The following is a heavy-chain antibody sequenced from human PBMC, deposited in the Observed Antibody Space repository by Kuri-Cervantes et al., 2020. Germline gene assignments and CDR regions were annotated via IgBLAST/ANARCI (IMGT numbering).Heavy chain of an antibody. D-gene: IGHD3-22*01. CDR3: AKDQRRITMIVVVITYFDY. J-gene: IGHJ4*02. V-gene: IGHV3-23*01. CDR1: GGFISRSNH. Sequence: GESLKISCTVSGGFISRSNHYWGWIRQAPGKGLEWVSAISGSGGSTYYADSVKGRFTISRDNSKNTLYLQMNSLRAEDTAVYYCAKDQRRITMIVVVITYFDYWGQGTLVTVSS. CDR2: ISGSGGST.